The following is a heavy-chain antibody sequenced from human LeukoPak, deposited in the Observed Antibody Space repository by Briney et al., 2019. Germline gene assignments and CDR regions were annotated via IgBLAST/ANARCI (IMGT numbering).Heavy chain of an antibody. CDR1: GFKFNSYA. J-gene: IGHJ4*02. D-gene: IGHD6-13*01. Sequence: PGGSLRLSCAASGFKFNSYAMSWVRQAPGQGLEWVSTISVSAGSTYYADSLKGRFTISRDNSKNTLYLQMNSLRAEGTAVYYCAKDPVSSSWHTAFDYWGQGTLVTVSS. V-gene: IGHV3-23*01. CDR2: ISVSAGST. CDR3: AKDPVSSSWHTAFDY.